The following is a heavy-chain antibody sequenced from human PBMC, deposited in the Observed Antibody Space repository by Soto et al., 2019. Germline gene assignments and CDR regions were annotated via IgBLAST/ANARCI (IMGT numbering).Heavy chain of an antibody. CDR2: ISGSGGST. Sequence: GGSLRLSCAASGFTFSSYAMSRVRQAPGKGLEWVSAISGSGGSTYYADSVKGRFTISRDNSKNTLYLQMNSLRAEDTAVYYCAKDAPEQTYYYDSSGYPDYWGQGTLVTVSS. V-gene: IGHV3-23*01. D-gene: IGHD3-22*01. CDR1: GFTFSSYA. J-gene: IGHJ4*02. CDR3: AKDAPEQTYYYDSSGYPDY.